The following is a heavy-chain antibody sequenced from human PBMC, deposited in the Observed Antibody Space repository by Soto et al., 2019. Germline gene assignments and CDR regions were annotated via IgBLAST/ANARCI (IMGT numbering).Heavy chain of an antibody. V-gene: IGHV4-34*01. J-gene: IGHJ5*02. CDR2: INHSGST. CDR3: ERDKDCSRTSCINWFDP. CDR1: GGSFSGYY. D-gene: IGHD2-2*01. Sequence: QVQLQQWGAGLLKPSETLSLTCAVYGGSFSGYYWSWIRQTQGKGLEWIGEINHSGSTNYNPSLKSRVTRSVDTSKNQFYLKLSYVTAADTAVYYCERDKDCSRTSCINWFDPWGQGTLVTVSS.